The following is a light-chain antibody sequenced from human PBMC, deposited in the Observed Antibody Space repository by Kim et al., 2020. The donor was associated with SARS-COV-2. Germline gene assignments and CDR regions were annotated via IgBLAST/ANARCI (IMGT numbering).Light chain of an antibody. V-gene: IGKV1-17*03. J-gene: IGKJ4*01. Sequence: DIQMTQSPSAMSASIGDRITITCRASQDVSSYLAWFQQKPGKVPQRLIYGASSRQSGVPSRFSGRGSGTEFTLTISGLQPEDFATYYCLQHHSYPPTFGGGTKV. CDR3: LQHHSYPPT. CDR2: GAS. CDR1: QDVSSY.